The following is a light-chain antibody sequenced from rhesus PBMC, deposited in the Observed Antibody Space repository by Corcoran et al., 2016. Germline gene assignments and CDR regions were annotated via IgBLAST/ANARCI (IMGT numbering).Light chain of an antibody. Sequence: QPVLTQPPSVSGALGQKVTISCTGTTSNLGNYPVHWYQQLPGTAPKLLIYDSNDRPSGISDRFSGSKSGTPASLAITGLQTEDEADYYCQSFDTSLNTYIFGTGTRITVL. CDR3: QSFDTSLNTYI. V-gene: IGLV1-64*01. CDR2: DSN. J-gene: IGLJ1*01. CDR1: TSNLGNYP.